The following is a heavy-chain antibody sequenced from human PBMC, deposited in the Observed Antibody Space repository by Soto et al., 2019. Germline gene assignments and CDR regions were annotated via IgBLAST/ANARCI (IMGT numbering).Heavy chain of an antibody. D-gene: IGHD4-17*01. CDR3: AKDMKWGGMTTIHYFDS. V-gene: IGHV3-9*02. J-gene: IGHJ4*02. CDR2: ISSNSDTI. CDR1: GFTADDYA. Sequence: EVQLVESGGGLVQPGRSLRLSCVASGFTADDYAMHWVRQAPGKGLEWVPGISSNSDTIDYADSVKGRFTISRDNAXNXXFLQMNSLRPEDTALYYCAKDMKWGGMTTIHYFDSWGQGTLVTVSS.